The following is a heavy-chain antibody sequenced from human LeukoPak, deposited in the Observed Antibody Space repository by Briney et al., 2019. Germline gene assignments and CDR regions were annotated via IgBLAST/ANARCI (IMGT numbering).Heavy chain of an antibody. CDR3: ARDTSMRSDY. CDR1: GFTFSTYW. D-gene: IGHD2/OR15-2a*01. CDR2: ISSDGSQT. J-gene: IGHJ4*02. V-gene: IGHV3-74*01. Sequence: PGGSLRLSCAASGFTFSTYWIHCVRQPPGKGLVWLSCISSDGSQTRYADSVKGRFTVSRDNSKNTLYLQMNSLRAEDTGVYYCARDTSMRSDYWGQGTLVTVSP.